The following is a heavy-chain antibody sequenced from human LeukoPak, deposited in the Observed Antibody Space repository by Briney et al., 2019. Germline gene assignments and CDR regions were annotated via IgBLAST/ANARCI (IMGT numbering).Heavy chain of an antibody. Sequence: ASVKVSSKASGYTFTSYYIHWVRQATGQGREWRGIINPSSGSTTYAQKSQGRVTMTTDTSTSTVYMELSSLRSEDTAVYYCARSRIWFVDPMVFDLGGQGTLVTVSS. D-gene: IGHD3-10*01. CDR1: GYTFTSYY. V-gene: IGHV1-46*01. CDR3: ARSRIWFVDPMVFDL. CDR2: INPSSGST. J-gene: IGHJ5*02.